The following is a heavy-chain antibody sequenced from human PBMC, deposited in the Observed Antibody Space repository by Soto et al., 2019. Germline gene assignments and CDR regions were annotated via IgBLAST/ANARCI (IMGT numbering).Heavy chain of an antibody. CDR2: IRNNGAHT. CDR1: GFTFSNSE. D-gene: IGHD6-13*01. J-gene: IGHJ6*03. CDR3: ARRGYGSRWPNVYMDV. V-gene: IGHV3-64*01. Sequence: EAPLVESGGGLVQPGGSLRLSCAASGFTFSNSEMHWVRQAPGKWLEYVSGIRNNGAHTDYAKSVKGRFTISRDNSENTLYLQMGSLRAEDMALYYCARRGYGSRWPNVYMDVWGKGTTVTVSS.